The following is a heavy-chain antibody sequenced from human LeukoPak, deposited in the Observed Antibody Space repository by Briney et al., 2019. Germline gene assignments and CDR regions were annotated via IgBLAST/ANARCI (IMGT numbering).Heavy chain of an antibody. CDR2: IIPIFGTA. Sequence: SVKVSCKASGGTFSSYAISWVRQAPGQGLEWMGGIIPIFGTANYAQKFQGRVTITTDESTSTAYMELSSLRSEDTAVYYCARGHSSSSREFDYWGQGTLVTASS. J-gene: IGHJ4*02. V-gene: IGHV1-69*05. D-gene: IGHD6-6*01. CDR3: ARGHSSSSREFDY. CDR1: GGTFSSYA.